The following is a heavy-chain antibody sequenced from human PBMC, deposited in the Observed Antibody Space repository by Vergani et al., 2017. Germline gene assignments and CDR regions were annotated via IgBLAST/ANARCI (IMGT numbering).Heavy chain of an antibody. J-gene: IGHJ4*02. D-gene: IGHD6-13*01. CDR3: ASVVAAAPGYY. CDR2: IWYDGSNK. V-gene: IGHV3-33*01. CDR1: GFTFSSYG. Sequence: QVQLVESGGGVVQPGRSLRLSCAASGFTFSSYGMHWVRQAPGKGLEWVAVIWYDGSNKYYADSVKGRFTISRDNSKNTLYLQMYSLRAEDTAVYYCASVVAAAPGYYWGQGTLVTVSS.